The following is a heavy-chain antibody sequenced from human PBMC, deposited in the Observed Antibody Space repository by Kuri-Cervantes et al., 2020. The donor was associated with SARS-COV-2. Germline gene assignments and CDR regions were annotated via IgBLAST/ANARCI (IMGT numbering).Heavy chain of an antibody. CDR3: TTAPYGGSRE. J-gene: IGHJ4*01. Sequence: GGSLRLSCAASGFTFSSYAMSWVRQAPGKGLEWVGRIKSKTDGGTTDYAAPVKGRFTISRDDSKNTLYLQMNSLKTEDTAVYYCTTAPYGGSREWGHGNLVNVSS. CDR1: GFTFSSYA. CDR2: IKSKTDGGTT. V-gene: IGHV3-15*01. D-gene: IGHD1-26*01.